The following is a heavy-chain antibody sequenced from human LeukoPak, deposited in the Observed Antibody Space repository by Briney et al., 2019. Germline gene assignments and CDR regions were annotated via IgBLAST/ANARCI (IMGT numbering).Heavy chain of an antibody. CDR1: GYTFTNYD. Sequence: ASVKVSCKASGYTFTNYDINWVRQASGQGLEWMGWVNPHSGNTGLAEKFQGRLTLSRDTSISTAYMELSSLRSEDTAVYFCARGPNYLSYYYSYMDVWGKGTTVTVSS. CDR2: VNPHSGNT. D-gene: IGHD4/OR15-4a*01. V-gene: IGHV1-8*03. J-gene: IGHJ6*03. CDR3: ARGPNYLSYYYSYMDV.